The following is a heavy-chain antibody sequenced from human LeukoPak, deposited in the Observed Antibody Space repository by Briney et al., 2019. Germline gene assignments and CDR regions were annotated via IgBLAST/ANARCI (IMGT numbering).Heavy chain of an antibody. Sequence: ASVKVSCKASGYTFTRYTMHWVRQAPGQRLEWMGWINAGNGNTKYSQRFQGRVTITRDTSASTVYMELSSLRSEDTAVYYCARDAAMVRGGLEYWGQGTLVTVSS. D-gene: IGHD3-10*01. CDR2: INAGNGNT. J-gene: IGHJ4*02. CDR3: ARDAAMVRGGLEY. V-gene: IGHV1-3*01. CDR1: GYTFTRYT.